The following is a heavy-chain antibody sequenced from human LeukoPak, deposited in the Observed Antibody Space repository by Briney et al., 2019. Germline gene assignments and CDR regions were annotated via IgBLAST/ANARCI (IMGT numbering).Heavy chain of an antibody. CDR3: AKASIVPAALLIDY. Sequence: GRSLRLSCAASGYIFRRCGMHWARSSTGRGLEGVAVISYDGSNKYYADSVKGLFTISRDNSKNTLYLQMNSLRAEDTAVYYCAKASIVPAALLIDYWGQGTLVTVSS. V-gene: IGHV3-30*18. CDR1: GYIFRRCG. CDR2: ISYDGSNK. J-gene: IGHJ4*02. D-gene: IGHD2-2*01.